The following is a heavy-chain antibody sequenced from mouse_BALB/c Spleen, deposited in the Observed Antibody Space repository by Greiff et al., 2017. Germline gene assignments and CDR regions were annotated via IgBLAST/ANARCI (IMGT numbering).Heavy chain of an antibody. Sequence: VQLKESGGGLVQPGGSLKLCCAASGFTFSSYGMSWVRQTPDKRLELVATINSNGGSTYYPDSVKGRFTISRDNAKNTLYLQMSSLKSEDTAMYYCAGEVFYYGSSHWYFDVWGAGTTVTVSS. CDR1: GFTFSSYG. J-gene: IGHJ1*01. D-gene: IGHD1-1*01. CDR2: INSNGGST. V-gene: IGHV5-6-3*01. CDR3: AGEVFYYGSSHWYFDV.